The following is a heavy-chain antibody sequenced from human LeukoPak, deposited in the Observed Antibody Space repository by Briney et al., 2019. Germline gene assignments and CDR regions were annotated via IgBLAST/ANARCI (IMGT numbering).Heavy chain of an antibody. D-gene: IGHD6-13*01. CDR1: GYTFTSYG. CDR2: ISAYNGNT. J-gene: IGHJ5*02. Sequence: ASVKVSCKAPGYTFTSYGISWVRQAPGQGLEWMGWISAYNGNTNYAQKLQGRVTMTTDTSTSTAYMELRSLRSDDTAVYYCARDGYSSSWFTNWFDPWGQGTLVTVSS. CDR3: ARDGYSSSWFTNWFDP. V-gene: IGHV1-18*04.